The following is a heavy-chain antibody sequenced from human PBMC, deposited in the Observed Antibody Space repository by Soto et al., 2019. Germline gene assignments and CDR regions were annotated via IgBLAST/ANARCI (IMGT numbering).Heavy chain of an antibody. J-gene: IGHJ4*02. CDR1: GVTFSSYG. Sequence: XGSLRLSCAAAGVTFSSYGMHWVRQAPGRGLDWVAVILYDGSNKYYADSVKGRFTISRDNSKKTLYLQMNILRAEDTAVYYFSRPNCSGGSCYPDFDSWGQGTLVTVSS. D-gene: IGHD2-15*01. CDR3: SRPNCSGGSCYPDFDS. V-gene: IGHV3-33*01. CDR2: ILYDGSNK.